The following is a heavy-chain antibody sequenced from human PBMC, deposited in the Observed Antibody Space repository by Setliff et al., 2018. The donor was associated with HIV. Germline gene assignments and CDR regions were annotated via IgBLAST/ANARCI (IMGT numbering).Heavy chain of an antibody. J-gene: IGHJ4*02. CDR1: GGSISDSDFY. D-gene: IGHD3-22*01. CDR2: IYYSGTT. V-gene: IGHV4-39*01. CDR3: ARRPSPYYYYDSSGYSGGNVDY. Sequence: SETLSLTCTGSGGSISDSDFYWGWIRQPPGKGLEWIGDIYYSGTTHYNPSLKSRITISVDTSKNQFSRKLSSVTAADTAVYYCARRPSPYYYYDSSGYSGGNVDYWGQGTLVTVSS.